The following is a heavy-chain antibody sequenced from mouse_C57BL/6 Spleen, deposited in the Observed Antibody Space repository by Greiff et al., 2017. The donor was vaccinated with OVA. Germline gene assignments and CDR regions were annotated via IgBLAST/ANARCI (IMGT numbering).Heavy chain of an antibody. CDR2: ISDGGSYT. V-gene: IGHV5-4*03. CDR3: ARYGYDNYFDY. Sequence: EVKVVESGGGLVKPGGSLKLSCAASGFTFSSYAMSWVRQTPVKRLEWVATISDGGSYTYYPDNVKGRFTISRDNAKNNLYLQMSHLKSEDTAMYYCARYGYDNYFDYWGQGTTLTVSS. CDR1: GFTFSSYA. J-gene: IGHJ2*01. D-gene: IGHD2-2*01.